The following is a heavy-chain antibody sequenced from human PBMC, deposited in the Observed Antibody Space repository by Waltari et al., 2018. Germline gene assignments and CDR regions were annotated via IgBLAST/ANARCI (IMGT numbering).Heavy chain of an antibody. CDR1: GGSMSDNYLY. D-gene: IGHD2-2*01. CDR3: AREVCTDTSCNDGMDV. Sequence: QLQLQESGPGLVKPSETLSLTCSVSGGSMSDNYLYWGWIRQPPGRELEWIGSISYGGTTYYNPSLESRVTILVDTSKNQFSLKVRSVTAADTAIYFCAREVCTDTSCNDGMDVWGRGTTVTVS. V-gene: IGHV4-39*02. J-gene: IGHJ6*02. CDR2: ISYGGTT.